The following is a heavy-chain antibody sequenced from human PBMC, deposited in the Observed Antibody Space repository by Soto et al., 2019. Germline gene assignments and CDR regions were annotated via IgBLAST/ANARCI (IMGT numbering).Heavy chain of an antibody. V-gene: IGHV1-69*13. CDR1: GGTFSSYA. CDR2: IIPIFGTA. Sequence: SVKVSCKASGGTFSSYAISWVRQAPGQGLEWMGGIIPIFGTANYAQKFQGRVTITADESTSTAYMELSSLRSEDTAVYYCAKPYDSSGYFLGKRRGYYYGMDVWGQGTTVTV. D-gene: IGHD3-22*01. J-gene: IGHJ6*02. CDR3: AKPYDSSGYFLGKRRGYYYGMDV.